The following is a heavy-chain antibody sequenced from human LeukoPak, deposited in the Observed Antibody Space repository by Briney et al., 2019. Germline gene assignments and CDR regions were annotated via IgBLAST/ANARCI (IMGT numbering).Heavy chain of an antibody. Sequence: GGSLTLTFTASGFTFSSYSMNWVRQAPGQGLEWVSGISGSGGSTDYADSVKGRFTISRDNSKNTLFLQMNSLRAEDTAVYYCAKAYSGGRLYASGSNDYWGQVTLVTVSS. CDR1: GFTFSSYS. J-gene: IGHJ4*02. D-gene: IGHD3-16*01. CDR2: ISGSGGST. CDR3: AKAYSGGRLYASGSNDY. V-gene: IGHV3-23*01.